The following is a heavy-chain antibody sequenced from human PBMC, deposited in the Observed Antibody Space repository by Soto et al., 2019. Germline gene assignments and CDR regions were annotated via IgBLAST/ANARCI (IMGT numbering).Heavy chain of an antibody. CDR1: GFTFSSYS. Sequence: GSLRLSCAASGFTFSSYSMSWVRQAPGKGLEWVSHITAVGGTTYYADSVKGRFTISRDSSRNKLYLQMNSLRAEDTALYYCAKCLQVNWNYDAFHIWGQGTMVTVSS. CDR3: AKCLQVNWNYDAFHI. D-gene: IGHD1-7*01. V-gene: IGHV3-23*01. CDR2: ITAVGGTT. J-gene: IGHJ3*02.